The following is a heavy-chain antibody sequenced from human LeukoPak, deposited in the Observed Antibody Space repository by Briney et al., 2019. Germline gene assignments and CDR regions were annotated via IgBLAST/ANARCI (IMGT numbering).Heavy chain of an antibody. Sequence: RSQTLSLTCAISGDSVSSNSAAWNWIRQSPSRGLEWLGRTYYRSKWYNDYAVSVKSRITINPDTSKNQFSLQLNSVTPEDTAVYYCAREAIVVVRPVGAFDIWGQGTMVTVSS. CDR1: GDSVSSNSAA. CDR3: AREAIVVVRPVGAFDI. J-gene: IGHJ3*02. V-gene: IGHV6-1*01. D-gene: IGHD3-22*01. CDR2: TYYRSKWYN.